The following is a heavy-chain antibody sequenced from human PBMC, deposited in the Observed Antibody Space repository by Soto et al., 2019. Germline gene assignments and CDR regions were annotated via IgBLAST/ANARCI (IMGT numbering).Heavy chain of an antibody. J-gene: IGHJ4*02. D-gene: IGHD5-12*01. Sequence: WESXRLSCASSGVTFSSYAIIWFRHAPGKGLEWVSTIGGGCGGTSYADFVSGRFTISRYNSKNTLYLQMNSLRAEDTAVYYCAKDAHGRRWLREHRGPGTLV. CDR1: GVTFSSYA. CDR2: IGGGCGGT. V-gene: IGHV3-23*01. CDR3: AKDAHGRRWLREH.